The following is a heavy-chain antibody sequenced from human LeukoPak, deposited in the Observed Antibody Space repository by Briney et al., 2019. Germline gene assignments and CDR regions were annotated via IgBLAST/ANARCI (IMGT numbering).Heavy chain of an antibody. Sequence: PGGSLRLSCAASGFTFSSYSMNWVRQAPGKGLEWVSSISSSSSYMYYADSVKGRFTISRDNAKNSLYLQMNSLRAEDTAVYYCARGGRITIFGVVDAFDIWGQGTMVTVSS. D-gene: IGHD3-3*01. CDR3: ARGGRITIFGVVDAFDI. J-gene: IGHJ3*02. CDR2: ISSSSSYM. CDR1: GFTFSSYS. V-gene: IGHV3-21*01.